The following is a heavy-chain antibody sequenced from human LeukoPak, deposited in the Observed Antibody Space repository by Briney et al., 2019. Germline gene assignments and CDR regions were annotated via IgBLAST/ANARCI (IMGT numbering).Heavy chain of an antibody. V-gene: IGHV3-74*01. Sequence: PGGSLRLSCAASGFTFSSYWMHWVRQAPGKGLVWASRINSDGSSTNYADSVKGRLTISRDNAKNTLYLHMNSLRAEDTAVYYCIRSVYDGSGYYRVLEYWGQGTLVTVSS. D-gene: IGHD3-22*01. J-gene: IGHJ4*02. CDR2: INSDGSST. CDR1: GFTFSSYW. CDR3: IRSVYDGSGYYRVLEY.